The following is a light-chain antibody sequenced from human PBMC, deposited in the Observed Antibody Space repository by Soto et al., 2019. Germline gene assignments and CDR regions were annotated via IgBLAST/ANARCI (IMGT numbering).Light chain of an antibody. CDR2: GAS. CDR1: QSVSSN. J-gene: IGKJ2*01. CDR3: QQDNNWPPYT. Sequence: EKVMTQSPATLSVSPGERATLSCRASQSVSSNLAWYQQKPGQAPRLLIYGASTMATGIPARFSGSGSGTEFTLTISSLQSEDFAVYYCQQDNNWPPYTFGQGTKLEIK. V-gene: IGKV3-15*01.